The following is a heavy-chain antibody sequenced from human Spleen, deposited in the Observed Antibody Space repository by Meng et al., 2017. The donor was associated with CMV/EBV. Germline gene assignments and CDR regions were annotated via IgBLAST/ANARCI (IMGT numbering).Heavy chain of an antibody. Sequence: GESLKISCAASGFTFSSYGMHWVRQAPGKGLEWVAFIRYDGSNKYYADSVKGRFTISRDNSKNTLSLQMNSLRAEDTAVYYGARPPTMKIVPDTFHIWGQGTMVTVSS. D-gene: IGHD3-22*01. CDR1: GFTFSSYG. CDR3: ARPPTMKIVPDTFHI. CDR2: IRYDGSNK. V-gene: IGHV3-33*08. J-gene: IGHJ3*02.